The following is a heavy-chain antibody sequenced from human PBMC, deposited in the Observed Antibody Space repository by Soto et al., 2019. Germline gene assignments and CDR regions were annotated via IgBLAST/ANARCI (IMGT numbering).Heavy chain of an antibody. J-gene: IGHJ6*02. D-gene: IGHD5-18*01. Sequence: ASVKVSCKASGYTFTNFVISWVRQAPGQGLEWMGWISAYNGNTNYAQNFQGRVTMTTDTSTSTAYMELRSLRSDDTAVYYCARCIQEDYYYGMYVWGQGTTVTVSS. CDR2: ISAYNGNT. V-gene: IGHV1-18*01. CDR3: ARCIQEDYYYGMYV. CDR1: GYTFTNFV.